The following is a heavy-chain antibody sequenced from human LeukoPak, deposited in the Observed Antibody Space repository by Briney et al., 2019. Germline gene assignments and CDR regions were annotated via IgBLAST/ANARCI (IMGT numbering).Heavy chain of an antibody. V-gene: IGHV3-7*01. D-gene: IGHD2-21*01. CDR3: ARELSQIVWGGLDY. J-gene: IGHJ4*02. Sequence: GGSLRLSCAASRFTFSSYWMTWVRQAPGKGLEWVANIKRDGSEKYYVDSVKGRFTISRDNSENTVFLQMDSLRVEDTAVYYCARELSQIVWGGLDYGGQGTLVSVSS. CDR2: IKRDGSEK. CDR1: RFTFSSYW.